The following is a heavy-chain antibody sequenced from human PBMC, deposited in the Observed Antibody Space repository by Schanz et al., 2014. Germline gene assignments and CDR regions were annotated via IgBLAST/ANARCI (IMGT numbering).Heavy chain of an antibody. CDR1: GYTFVSYS. J-gene: IGHJ5*02. CDR2: IISILGIP. CDR3: ARGPLGTSP. Sequence: QVQLVQSGAEVKKPGPSVKVSCKSSGYTFVSYSMHWVRQAPGQGLEWMGRIISILGIPNYAQKFQGRVTFTADKSTSTAYMELSSLKSEDTAVYYCARGPLGTSPWGQGTLVTVSS. D-gene: IGHD5-12*01. V-gene: IGHV1-69*02.